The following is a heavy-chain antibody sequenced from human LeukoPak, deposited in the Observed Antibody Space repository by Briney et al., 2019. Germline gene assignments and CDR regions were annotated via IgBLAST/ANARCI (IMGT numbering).Heavy chain of an antibody. J-gene: IGHJ5*02. CDR2: IDISSSST. CDR3: ARGPPLFDP. Sequence: GSLRLSCVASGFTFSDYTMNWVRQAPGKGLEWISYIDISSSSTYYADSVKGRFTISRDNAKNSLYPQMSSLRAEDTALYYCARGPPLFDPWGQGTLVTVSS. CDR1: GFTFSDYT. V-gene: IGHV3-48*04.